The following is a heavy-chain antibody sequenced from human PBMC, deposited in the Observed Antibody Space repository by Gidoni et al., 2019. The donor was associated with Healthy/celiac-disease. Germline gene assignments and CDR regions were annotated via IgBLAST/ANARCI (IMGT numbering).Heavy chain of an antibody. Sequence: QVQLVQSGAEVKKPGASVKVSCKASGYTFTGYYMHWVRQAPGQGLEWMGWINPNSGGTNYAQKFQGRVTMTRDTSISTAYMELSRLRSDDTAVYYCAHGGDIVVVPAAIASFDYWGQGTLVTVSS. CDR1: GYTFTGYY. V-gene: IGHV1-2*02. CDR3: AHGGDIVVVPAAIASFDY. CDR2: INPNSGGT. J-gene: IGHJ4*02. D-gene: IGHD2-2*02.